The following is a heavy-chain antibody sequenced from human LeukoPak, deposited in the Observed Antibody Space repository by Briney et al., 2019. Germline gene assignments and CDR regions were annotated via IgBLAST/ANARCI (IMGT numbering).Heavy chain of an antibody. J-gene: IGHJ6*02. Sequence: SQTLSLTCAISGDSFSSNSAAWNWIRQSPSRGLEWLGRTYYRSKWYNDYAVSVKSRITINPDTSKNQFSLQLNSVTPEDTAVYYCARDLPYSYALGYYYYYGMDVWGQGTTVTVSS. D-gene: IGHD5-18*01. CDR3: ARDLPYSYALGYYYYYGMDV. CDR1: GDSFSSNSAA. CDR2: TYYRSKWYN. V-gene: IGHV6-1*01.